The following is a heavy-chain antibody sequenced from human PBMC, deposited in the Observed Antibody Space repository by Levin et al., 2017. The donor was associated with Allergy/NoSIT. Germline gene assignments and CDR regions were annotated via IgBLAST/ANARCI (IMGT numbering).Heavy chain of an antibody. J-gene: IGHJ4*02. V-gene: IGHV3-30-3*01. Sequence: AGGSLRLSCAASGFTFSSYAMHWVRQAPGKGLEWVAVISYDGSNKYYADSVKGRFTISRDNSKNTLYLQMNSLRAEDTAVYYCARDPYSGYGGVRYSDYWGQGTLVTVSS. D-gene: IGHD5-12*01. CDR1: GFTFSSYA. CDR2: ISYDGSNK. CDR3: ARDPYSGYGGVRYSDY.